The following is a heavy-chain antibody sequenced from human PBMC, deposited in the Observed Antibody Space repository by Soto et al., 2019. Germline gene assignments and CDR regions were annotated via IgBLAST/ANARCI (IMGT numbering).Heavy chain of an antibody. D-gene: IGHD6-19*01. Sequence: QVQLVESGGGVVQPGRSLRLSCAASGFTFSSYAIHWVRQAPGKGLEWVAAISEDGNGKNYADSVRGRCTISRDNSKNTLYLQMNSLRTEDTAVYYCVKDGARSSDWFDAFDIWGQGTMVTVSS. V-gene: IGHV3-30*18. CDR1: GFTFSSYA. CDR2: ISEDGNGK. CDR3: VKDGARSSDWFDAFDI. J-gene: IGHJ3*02.